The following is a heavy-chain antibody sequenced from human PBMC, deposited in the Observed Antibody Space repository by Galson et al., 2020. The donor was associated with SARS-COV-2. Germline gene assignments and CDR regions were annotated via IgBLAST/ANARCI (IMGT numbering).Heavy chain of an antibody. V-gene: IGHV1-18*01. D-gene: IGHD3-10*02. J-gene: IGHJ6*03. CDR2: IAVYNNKR. CDR3: ARMLIDFYYYMDV. Sequence: ASVKVSCKAFDYAFTSYGISWVRQAPGQGPEMMGWIAVYNNKRSIAEKFQGRLTMTTDTFTNTAYMELMSLRPDDTAVYYCARMLIDFYYYMDVWGTGTTVTVSS. CDR1: DYAFTSYG.